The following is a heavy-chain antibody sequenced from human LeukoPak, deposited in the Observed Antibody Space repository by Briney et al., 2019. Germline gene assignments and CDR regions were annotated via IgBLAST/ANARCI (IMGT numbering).Heavy chain of an antibody. D-gene: IGHD3-22*01. CDR2: INPSGGST. CDR1: GYTFTSYY. Sequence: ASVKVSCKASGYTFTSYYMHWVRQAPGQGLEWIGIINPSGGSTSYAQKFQGRVTMTRDTSTSTVYMELSSLRSEDTAVYYCARRDSSGYYYVSTVDYWGQGTLVTVSS. CDR3: ARRDSSGYYYVSTVDY. J-gene: IGHJ4*02. V-gene: IGHV1-46*01.